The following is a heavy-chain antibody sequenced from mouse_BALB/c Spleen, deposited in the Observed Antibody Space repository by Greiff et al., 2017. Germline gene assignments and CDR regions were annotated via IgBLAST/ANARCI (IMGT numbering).Heavy chain of an antibody. D-gene: IGHD2-3*01. Sequence: VQLQQSGPQLVRPGASVKISCKASGYSFTSYWMHWVKQRPGQGLEWIGMIDPSDSETRLNQKFKDKATLTVDKSSSTAYMQLSSPTSEDSAVYYCARTRGVYDGYYNFDVWGAGTTVTVSS. CDR3: ARTRGVYDGYYNFDV. CDR2: IDPSDSET. V-gene: IGHV1S127*01. J-gene: IGHJ1*01. CDR1: GYSFTSYW.